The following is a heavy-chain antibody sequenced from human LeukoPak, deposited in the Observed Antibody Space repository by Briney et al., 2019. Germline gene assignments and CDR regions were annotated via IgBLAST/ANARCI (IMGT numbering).Heavy chain of an antibody. V-gene: IGHV3-30*04. D-gene: IGHD2-15*01. CDR2: LSNDGSYT. Sequence: GGSLRLSCVASGFSFSTSAMHWVRQAPGKGLEWVTILSNDGSYTYYAGSVKGRFTVSRDNSKNTLFLEMDSLRPEDTATYFCARDRKSGGGTALEDWGQGTLVTVSS. CDR3: ARDRKSGGGTALED. J-gene: IGHJ4*02. CDR1: GFSFSTSA.